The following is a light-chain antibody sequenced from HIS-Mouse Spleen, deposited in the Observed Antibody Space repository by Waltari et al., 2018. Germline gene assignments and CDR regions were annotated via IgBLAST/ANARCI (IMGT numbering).Light chain of an antibody. CDR3: CSYAGSSTYWV. CDR1: SSDVGSYNL. CDR2: EGS. J-gene: IGLJ3*02. V-gene: IGLV2-23*01. Sequence: QSALTQPASVSGSPGQSITISCTGTSSDVGSYNLFSWYQQPPGNAPKLMIYEGSKRPSGVSNRFSGSKSGNTASLTISGLQAEDEADYYCCSYAGSSTYWVFGGGTKLTVL.